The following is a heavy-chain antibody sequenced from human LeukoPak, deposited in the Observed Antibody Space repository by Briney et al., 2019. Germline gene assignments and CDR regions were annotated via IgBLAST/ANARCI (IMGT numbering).Heavy chain of an antibody. V-gene: IGHV4-4*07. CDR1: GASISRYY. J-gene: IGHJ5*02. Sequence: SATLSLTCTASGASISRYYWSWIRQPAGKGLEWIGRIYNGGIITYNPSLKSRVTMSIDTSNNQFSLRLRFVTAADTAVYYCARDSGTTGEVKFDPWGQGTLVTVSS. CDR3: ARDSGTTGEVKFDP. CDR2: IYNGGII. D-gene: IGHD3-10*01.